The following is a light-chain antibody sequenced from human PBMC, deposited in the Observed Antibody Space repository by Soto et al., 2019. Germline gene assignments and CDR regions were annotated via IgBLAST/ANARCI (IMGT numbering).Light chain of an antibody. V-gene: IGLV2-14*01. CDR3: SSYICSSTLGV. CDR2: DVS. CDR1: SSDVGGYNY. J-gene: IGLJ1*01. Sequence: QSALTQPASVSGSPGQSITISCTGTSSDVGGYNYVSWYQQHPGKAPKLMIYDVSNRPSGVSNRFSGSKSGNTASLTISGLQAEDEADYYCSSYICSSTLGVFGTGSEVTVL.